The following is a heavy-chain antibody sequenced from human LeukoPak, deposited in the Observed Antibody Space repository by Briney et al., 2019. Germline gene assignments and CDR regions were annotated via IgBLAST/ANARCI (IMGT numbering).Heavy chain of an antibody. CDR3: ARDPAAAYFGY. D-gene: IGHD6-13*01. Sequence: PSETLSLTCTVSGGSISSYYWSWIRQPPGKGLEWIGYICYSGSTNYNPSLKSRVAISVDTSKNQFSLKLSSVTAADTAVYYCARDPAAAYFGYWGQGTLVTVSS. CDR1: GGSISSYY. J-gene: IGHJ4*02. CDR2: ICYSGST. V-gene: IGHV4-59*01.